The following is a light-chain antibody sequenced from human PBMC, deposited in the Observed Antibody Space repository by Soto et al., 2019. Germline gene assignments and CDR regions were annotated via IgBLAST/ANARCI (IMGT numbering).Light chain of an antibody. CDR3: AAWDDSLNGVV. CDR1: TSNIGSNP. V-gene: IGLV1-44*01. J-gene: IGLJ2*01. Sequence: QSVLTQPPSASGTPGQRVTISCSGSTSNIGSNPINWFQQLPGTAPTLLIYSNSQRPSGVPDRFSGSKSDTSASLAISGLQSEDEADYYCAAWDDSLNGVVFGGGTKLTVL. CDR2: SNS.